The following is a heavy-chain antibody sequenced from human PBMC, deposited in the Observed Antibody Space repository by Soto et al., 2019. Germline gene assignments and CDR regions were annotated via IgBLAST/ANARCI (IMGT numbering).Heavy chain of an antibody. CDR1: GGTFSSYA. Sequence: QVQLVQSGAEVKKPGSSVKISSKASGGTFSSYAISWVRQAPGQGLEWMGGIIPIFGTANYAQKFQGRVTITADESTSTAYMELCSLRSEDTAVYYCARTKRPNGYGMDVWGQGTTVTVSS. D-gene: IGHD2-8*01. V-gene: IGHV1-69*01. J-gene: IGHJ6*02. CDR3: ARTKRPNGYGMDV. CDR2: IIPIFGTA.